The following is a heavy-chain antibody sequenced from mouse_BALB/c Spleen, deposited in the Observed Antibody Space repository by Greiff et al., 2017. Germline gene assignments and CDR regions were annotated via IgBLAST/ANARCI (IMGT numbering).Heavy chain of an antibody. J-gene: IGHJ4*01. V-gene: IGHV2-2*02. Sequence: VQLVESGPGLVQPSQSLSITCTVSGFSLTSYGVHWVRQSPGKGLEWLGVIWSGGSTDYNAAFISRLSISKDNSKSQVFFKMNSLQANDTAIYYCAREYGNPYAMDYWGQGTSVTVSS. D-gene: IGHD2-10*02. CDR3: AREYGNPYAMDY. CDR2: IWSGGST. CDR1: GFSLTSYG.